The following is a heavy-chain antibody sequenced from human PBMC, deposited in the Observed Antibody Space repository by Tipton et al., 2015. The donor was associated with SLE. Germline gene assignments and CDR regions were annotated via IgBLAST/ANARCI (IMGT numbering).Heavy chain of an antibody. CDR2: ISAYNGNT. D-gene: IGHD6-13*01. V-gene: IGHV1-18*04. J-gene: IGHJ6*03. CDR3: ARSDMDTAAAGTYYYYMDV. Sequence: QLVQSGAEVKKPGASVKVSCKASGYTFTSYGISLVRQAPGQGLEWMGWISAYNGNTNYAQKLQGRVTMTTDTSTSTAYMELRSLRSDDTAVYYCARSDMDTAAAGTYYYYMDVWGKGTTVTVSS. CDR1: GYTFTSYG.